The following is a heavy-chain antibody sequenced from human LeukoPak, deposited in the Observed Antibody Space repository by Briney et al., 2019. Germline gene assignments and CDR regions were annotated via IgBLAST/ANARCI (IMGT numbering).Heavy chain of an antibody. CDR3: ARGRYCGGVPCYRSLFDR. CDR2: INPSGGST. Sequence: GASVKVSCKASGYTFTSHYMHWVRQAPGEGLEWMGVINPSGGSTMSAQNFQGRVTMTRDTSTSTVYMELSSLRSEETALYYLARGRYCGGVPCYRSLFDRGARGPVVPVP. V-gene: IGHV1-46*03. CDR1: GYTFTSHY. J-gene: IGHJ5*02. D-gene: IGHD2-21*01.